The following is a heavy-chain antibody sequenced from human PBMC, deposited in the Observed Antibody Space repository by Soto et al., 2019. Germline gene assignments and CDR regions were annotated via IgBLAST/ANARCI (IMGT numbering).Heavy chain of an antibody. CDR3: AKGSIEYSASVDN. V-gene: IGHV3-23*01. Sequence: DVQLLESGGGLVQPRGSLRLSCAASGFSFSSYAMVWVRQAPGKGLEWVAVISARGGSSYLADSVKGRFTLSRDNSKKVLSLEMNSLRAEDTAIYFCAKGSIEYSASVDNWDQGTLVVVSS. CDR2: ISARGGSS. CDR1: GFSFSSYA. D-gene: IGHD5-12*01. J-gene: IGHJ4*02.